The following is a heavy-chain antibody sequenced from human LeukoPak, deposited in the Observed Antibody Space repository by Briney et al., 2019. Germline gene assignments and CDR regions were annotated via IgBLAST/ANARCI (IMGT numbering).Heavy chain of an antibody. CDR3: ARDSQGQNWFDP. Sequence: SETLSLTCTVSGGSISCSSYYWGWIRQPPGKGLEWIGSIYYSGSTYYNPSLKSRVTISVDTSKNQFSLKLSSVTAADTAVYYCARDSQGQNWFDPWGQGTLVTVSS. V-gene: IGHV4-39*07. J-gene: IGHJ5*02. CDR2: IYYSGST. CDR1: GGSISCSSYY.